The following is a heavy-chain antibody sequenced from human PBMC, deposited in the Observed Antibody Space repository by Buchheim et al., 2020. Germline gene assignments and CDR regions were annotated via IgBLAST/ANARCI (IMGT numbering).Heavy chain of an antibody. CDR2: ISYDGSNK. CDR3: AKDYYGSGSYYWGYFDY. D-gene: IGHD3-10*01. Sequence: QVQLVESGGGVVQPGRSLRLSCAASGFTFSSYGMHWVRQAPGKGLERVAGISYDGSNKYYAASVKGRFTIPRDNSKNTLYLQMNSLRAEDTAVYYCAKDYYGSGSYYWGYFDYWGQGTL. J-gene: IGHJ4*02. CDR1: GFTFSSYG. V-gene: IGHV3-30*18.